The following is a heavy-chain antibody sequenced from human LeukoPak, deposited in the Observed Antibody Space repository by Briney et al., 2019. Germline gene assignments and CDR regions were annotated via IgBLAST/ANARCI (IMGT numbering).Heavy chain of an antibody. J-gene: IGHJ6*02. CDR1: GGTFSSYA. CDR2: IIPIFGTA. V-gene: IGHV1-69*01. D-gene: IGHD6-6*01. CDR3: ARGSGSSFALYYYYGMDV. Sequence: SVEVSCKASGGTFSSYAISWVRQAPGQGLEWMGGIIPIFGTANYAQKFQGRVTITADESTSTAYMELSSLRSEDTAVYYCARGSGSSFALYYYYGMDVWGQGTTVTVPS.